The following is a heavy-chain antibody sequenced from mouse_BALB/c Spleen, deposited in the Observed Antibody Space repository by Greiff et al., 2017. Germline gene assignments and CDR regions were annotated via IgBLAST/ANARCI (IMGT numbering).Heavy chain of an antibody. V-gene: IGHV5-12-1*01. CDR1: GFAFSSYD. J-gene: IGHJ2*01. CDR3: ARHVLDY. Sequence: EVMLVESGGGLVKPGGSLKLSCAASGFAFSSYDMSWVRQTPEKRLEWVAYISSGGGSTYYPDTVKGRFTISRDNAKNTLYLQMSSLKSEDTAMYYCARHVLDYWGQGTTLTVSS. CDR2: ISSGGGST.